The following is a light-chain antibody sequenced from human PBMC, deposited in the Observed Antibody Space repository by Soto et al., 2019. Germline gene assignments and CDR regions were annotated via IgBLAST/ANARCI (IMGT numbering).Light chain of an antibody. CDR1: QPINSW. CDR3: QPYKTSPFT. J-gene: IGKJ2*01. CDR2: DAS. V-gene: IGKV1-5*01. Sequence: DVQMTQSPSTLSASVGDRVTITCRASQPINSWLAWFQQKPGKAPQLLIHDASSLESGVPPRFRGIGFGTDFTLTITKLQPEDVSTYYSQPYKTSPFTFGQGTKLEIK.